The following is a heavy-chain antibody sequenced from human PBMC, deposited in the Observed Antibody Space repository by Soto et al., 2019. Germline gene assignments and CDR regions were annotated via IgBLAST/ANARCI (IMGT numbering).Heavy chain of an antibody. D-gene: IGHD2-15*01. V-gene: IGHV3-21*01. CDR2: ISSSYSYI. CDR1: GFTVRIYT. J-gene: IGHJ3*02. CDR3: TRRRSPERDCSSGSCYSRRDAFDI. Sequence: PWGSLRLACASYGFTVRIYTMTGVRNGLVEGLEGVLSISSSYSYIYYADSLKGRFTISRDNAENSLYLQMNSLRAEDTAIYYCTRRRSPERDCSSGSCYSRRDAFDIWGQGTMVTVSS.